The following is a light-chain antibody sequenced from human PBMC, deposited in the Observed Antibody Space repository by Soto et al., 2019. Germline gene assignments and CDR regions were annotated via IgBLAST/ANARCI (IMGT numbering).Light chain of an antibody. CDR1: QSVRSS. CDR3: QQYNNWPPIT. V-gene: IGKV3-15*01. J-gene: IGKJ5*01. Sequence: EIVMTQSPATLSVSPGERATLSCRASQSVRSSLAWYQQKPGQAPRLLIYGASTRATGIPARFSGSGSGTEFTLTISSLQFEDFAIYYCQQYNNWPPITFGQGTRLEIK. CDR2: GAS.